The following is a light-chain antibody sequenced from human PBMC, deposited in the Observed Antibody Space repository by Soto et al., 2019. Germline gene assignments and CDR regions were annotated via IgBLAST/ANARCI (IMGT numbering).Light chain of an antibody. CDR3: QHYGSSPLIT. Sequence: EIVLTQSPGTLSLSPGQRATLSCRASQRLSASDIAWYQQKPGQAPKFLIYGVSSRATGIPDRFSGSGSGTDFTLTISRLEPEDFAVYHCQHYGSSPLITFGQGTRLEIK. CDR2: GVS. CDR1: QRLSASD. J-gene: IGKJ5*01. V-gene: IGKV3-20*01.